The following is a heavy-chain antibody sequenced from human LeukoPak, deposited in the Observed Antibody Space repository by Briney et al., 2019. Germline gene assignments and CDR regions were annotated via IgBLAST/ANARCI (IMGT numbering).Heavy chain of an antibody. J-gene: IGHJ4*02. CDR3: ARADWGSIDY. CDR2: IWYDGSNK. CDR1: GFTFSSYG. Sequence: GRSLRLSCAASGFTFSSYGMHWVRQAPGKGLEWVAVIWYDGSNKYYADSVKGRFTISRDNSKNTLYLQMNSLRAEDTAVYFCARADWGSIDYWGQGALVTVSS. V-gene: IGHV3-33*01. D-gene: IGHD7-27*01.